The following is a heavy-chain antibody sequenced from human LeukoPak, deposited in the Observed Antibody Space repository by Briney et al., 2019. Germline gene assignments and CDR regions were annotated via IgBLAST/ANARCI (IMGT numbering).Heavy chain of an antibody. CDR2: IIPILGIA. V-gene: IGHV1-69*04. CDR3: ARVVDGYNGYYFDY. J-gene: IGHJ4*02. D-gene: IGHD5-24*01. Sequence: SVKVSCKASGGTFSSYAISWVRQAPRQGLEWMGRIIPILGIANYAQKFQGRVTITADKSTSTAYMELSSLRSEDTAVYYCARVVDGYNGYYFDYWGQGTLVTVSS. CDR1: GGTFSSYA.